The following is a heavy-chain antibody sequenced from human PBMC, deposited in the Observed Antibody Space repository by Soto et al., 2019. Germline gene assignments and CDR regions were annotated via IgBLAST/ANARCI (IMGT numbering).Heavy chain of an antibody. J-gene: IGHJ4*02. Sequence: SEDLSPPRGVSGGSPRRGGYLWCRIRQPPGKGLEWIGYIYHSGSTYYNPSLKSRVTISVDRSKNQFSLKLSSVTAADTAVYYCARGQVVAAQHWGQGTLVTVSS. CDR2: IYHSGST. V-gene: IGHV4-30-2*01. CDR3: ARGQVVAAQH. D-gene: IGHD2-15*01. CDR1: GGSPRRGGYL.